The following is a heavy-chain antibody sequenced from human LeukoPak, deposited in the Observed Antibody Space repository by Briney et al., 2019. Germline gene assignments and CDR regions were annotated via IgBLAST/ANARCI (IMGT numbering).Heavy chain of an antibody. J-gene: IGHJ5*02. CDR2: IFYAGST. Sequence: PSDTLSLTCAVSGYSISSNHWWGWIRQPPGKGLEWIGYIFYAGSTYYNPSLKSRVTMSVDTSKNQFSLRLSSVTAVDTAVYYCARRTLCCGERFDPWGQGTLVTVSS. CDR1: GYSISSNHW. D-gene: IGHD3-16*01. V-gene: IGHV4-28*01. CDR3: ARRTLCCGERFDP.